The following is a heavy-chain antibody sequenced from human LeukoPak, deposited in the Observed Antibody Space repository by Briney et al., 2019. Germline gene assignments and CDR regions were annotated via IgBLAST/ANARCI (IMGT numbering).Heavy chain of an antibody. CDR1: GFTFSSYA. J-gene: IGHJ4*02. CDR2: IWYDGTNK. D-gene: IGHD3-22*01. Sequence: PGGSLRLSCAASGFTFSSYAMHWVRQAPGKGLEWVAVIWYDGTNKYYADSVKGRFTISRDSSKNTLYLQMNSLRAEDTALYYCARAAYDSSGYLTLWGQETLVTVSS. CDR3: ARAAYDSSGYLTL. V-gene: IGHV3-33*01.